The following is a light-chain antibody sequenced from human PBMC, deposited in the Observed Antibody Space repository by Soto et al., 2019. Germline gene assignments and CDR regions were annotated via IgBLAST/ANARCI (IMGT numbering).Light chain of an antibody. CDR3: QSYDSSLRGSRV. CDR1: RSNLGAGSD. Sequence: QSVLTQPPSVSGAPGQRVTIPCTGSRSNLGAGSDVHWYPQLPGTAPNLLIYGNSNRPSGVPDRFAGSKSGTSASLASTGLQAEDEADYDGQSYDSSLRGSRVFGGGTKRTVL. CDR2: GNS. V-gene: IGLV1-40*01. J-gene: IGLJ3*02.